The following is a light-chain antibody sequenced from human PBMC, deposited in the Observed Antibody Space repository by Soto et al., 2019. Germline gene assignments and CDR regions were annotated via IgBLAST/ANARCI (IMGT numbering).Light chain of an antibody. V-gene: IGKV1D-13*01. CDR2: DAS. CDR3: QQFNNYIT. CDR1: QSISTY. J-gene: IGKJ5*01. Sequence: IQMTQSPSSLSASVGDRVTFTCRASQSISTYLNWYEQKPGEAPNLLIYDASSLESGVPSRFSGSGSGTDFTLTISSLQPEDFATYYCQQFNNYITFGQGTRLEIK.